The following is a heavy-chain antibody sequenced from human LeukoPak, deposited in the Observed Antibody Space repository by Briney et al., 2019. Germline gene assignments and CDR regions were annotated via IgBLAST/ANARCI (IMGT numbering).Heavy chain of an antibody. CDR1: GFTFSSYA. D-gene: IGHD6-6*01. CDR2: ISYDGSNK. J-gene: IGHJ6*03. Sequence: PGGSLRLSCAAPGFTFSSYAMHWVRQAPGKGLEWVAVISYDGSNKYYADSVKGRFTISRDNSKNTLYLQMNSLRAEDTAVYYCARDYLAALHYYYNYMDVWGKGTTVTVSS. V-gene: IGHV3-30*01. CDR3: ARDYLAALHYYYNYMDV.